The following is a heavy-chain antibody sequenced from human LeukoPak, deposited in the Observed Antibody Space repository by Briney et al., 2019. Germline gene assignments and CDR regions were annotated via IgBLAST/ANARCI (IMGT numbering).Heavy chain of an antibody. CDR2: IIGSGSST. J-gene: IGHJ4*01. CDR1: GFTFSSYA. D-gene: IGHD6-13*01. CDR3: AKDRAQQLVLDF. Sequence: GGSLRLSCAASGFTFSSYAMSWVRQAPGKGLEWVSAIIGSGSSTYYADSVKGRFTISRDNSKNTLFLQMNSLRAEDTAVYYCAKDRAQQLVLDFWGQEPWSPSPQ. V-gene: IGHV3-23*01.